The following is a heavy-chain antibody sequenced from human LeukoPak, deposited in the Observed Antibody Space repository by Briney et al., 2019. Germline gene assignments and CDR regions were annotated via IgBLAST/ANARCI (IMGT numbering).Heavy chain of an antibody. Sequence: GSLRLSCAASGFTFSSYGMHWVRQAPGKGLEWVAVISYDGSNKYYADSVKGRFTISRDNSKNTLYLQMNSLRAEVTAVYYCAKDAYSSSWYTGYYGMDVWGKGTTVTVSS. CDR3: AKDAYSSSWYTGYYGMDV. D-gene: IGHD6-13*01. CDR2: ISYDGSNK. J-gene: IGHJ6*04. CDR1: GFTFSSYG. V-gene: IGHV3-30*18.